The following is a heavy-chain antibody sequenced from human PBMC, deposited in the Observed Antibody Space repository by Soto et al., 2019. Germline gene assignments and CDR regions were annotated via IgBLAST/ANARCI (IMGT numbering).Heavy chain of an antibody. V-gene: IGHV1-18*01. CDR2: ISAFNGDT. J-gene: IGHJ4*02. CDR1: GYNFNTYG. D-gene: IGHD3-22*01. Sequence: ASVKVSCKASGYNFNTYGISWVRQAPGQGLEWMGWISAFNGDTKSSQNVQDRLTMTTDTSTSTAYMELRSLTSADTAVYYCARDRGHYDSKDYWGQGTLVTVSS. CDR3: ARDRGHYDSKDY.